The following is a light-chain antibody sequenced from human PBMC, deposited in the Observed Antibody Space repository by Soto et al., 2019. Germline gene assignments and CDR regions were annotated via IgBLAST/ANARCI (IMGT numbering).Light chain of an antibody. V-gene: IGKV3-20*01. CDR3: MQALQTFT. Sequence: GERTTLSCRASQSVSSSYLAWYQQKPGQAPRLLIYGASSRATGIPDRFSGSGSGTDFTLKISRVEAEDVGVYYCMQALQTFTFGQGTRLENK. CDR1: QSVSSSY. CDR2: GAS. J-gene: IGKJ5*01.